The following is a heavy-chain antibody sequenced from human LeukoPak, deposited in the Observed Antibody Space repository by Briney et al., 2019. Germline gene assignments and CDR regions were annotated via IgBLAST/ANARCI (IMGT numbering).Heavy chain of an antibody. CDR3: ARHGYSSGRYSDYYYGMDV. J-gene: IGHJ6*02. D-gene: IGHD6-19*01. CDR2: INHSGST. V-gene: IGHV4-34*01. Sequence: KSSETPSLTCAVYGGSFSGYYWSWIRQPPGKGLEWIGEINHSGSTNYNPSLKSRVTISVDTSKNQFSLKLSSVTAADTAVYYCARHGYSSGRYSDYYYGMDVWGQGTTVTVSS. CDR1: GGSFSGYY.